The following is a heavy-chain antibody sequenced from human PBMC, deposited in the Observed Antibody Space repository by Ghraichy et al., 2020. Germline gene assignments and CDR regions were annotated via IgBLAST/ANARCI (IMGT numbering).Heavy chain of an antibody. D-gene: IGHD4-17*01. CDR1: GYTFTSYY. CDR3: ARDKTTVTRGLNLGFDP. Sequence: ASVKVSCKASGYTFTSYYMHWVRQAPGQGLEWMGIINPSGGSTSYAQKFQGRVTMTRDTSTSTVYMELSSLRSEDTAVYYCARDKTTVTRGLNLGFDPWGQGTLVTVSS. J-gene: IGHJ5*02. V-gene: IGHV1-46*01. CDR2: INPSGGST.